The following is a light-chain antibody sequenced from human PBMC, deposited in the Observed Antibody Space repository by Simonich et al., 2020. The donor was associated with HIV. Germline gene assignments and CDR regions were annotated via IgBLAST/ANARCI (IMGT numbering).Light chain of an antibody. Sequence: DIQMTQSPSTLSASVGDRVTITCRASQSISSWLAWYQQKPGKAPKLLIYKASSLESGVPSRFSGSGSGTEFTLTISSLQPDDFATYYCQKYNSALGTFGQGTKVEIK. CDR3: QKYNSALGT. V-gene: IGKV1-5*03. J-gene: IGKJ1*01. CDR1: QSISSW. CDR2: KAS.